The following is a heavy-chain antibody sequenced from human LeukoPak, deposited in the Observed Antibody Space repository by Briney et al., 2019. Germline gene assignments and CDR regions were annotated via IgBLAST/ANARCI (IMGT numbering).Heavy chain of an antibody. J-gene: IGHJ6*02. D-gene: IGHD3-3*01. Sequence: GGSLRLSCAASGFNFSSYWMHWVRQAPGKGLEWVSLISGDGGSTYYADSVKGRFTISRHNPKNTLFLQMNSLRDEDTAVYYCAREAYYDFWSGYRDPYYYGMDVWGQGTTVTVSS. CDR3: AREAYYDFWSGYRDPYYYGMDV. CDR2: ISGDGGST. CDR1: GFNFSSYW. V-gene: IGHV3-74*01.